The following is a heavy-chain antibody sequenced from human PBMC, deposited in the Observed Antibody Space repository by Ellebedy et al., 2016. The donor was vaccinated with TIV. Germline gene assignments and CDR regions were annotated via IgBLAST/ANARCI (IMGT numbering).Heavy chain of an antibody. D-gene: IGHD5-24*01. CDR1: GNTLSSYN. CDR3: VRDGGRDGYTYWYFDL. Sequence: GGSLRLSCAASGNTLSSYNMNWVSQAPGKGMQWVSYISTTSSNIYYADSLKGLFTISRDNAKNSLTLQMESLRDEDTAVYYCVRDGGRDGYTYWYFDLWGRGTLVTVSS. CDR2: ISTTSSNI. J-gene: IGHJ2*01. V-gene: IGHV3-48*02.